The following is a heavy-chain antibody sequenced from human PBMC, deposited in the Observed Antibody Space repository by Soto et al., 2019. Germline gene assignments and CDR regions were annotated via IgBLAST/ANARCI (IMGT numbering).Heavy chain of an antibody. Sequence: QVQLQESGPGLVKPSQTLSLTCTVSGGSISSGGYYWSWIRQHPGKGLEWIGYIYYSGSTYYNPALTIRVTISVDTSKNHLSLKLRSVTAADTAVYYCARAKLLLWFGELYYWGQGTLVTVSS. CDR1: GGSISSGGYY. V-gene: IGHV4-31*03. CDR3: ARAKLLLWFGELYY. D-gene: IGHD3-10*01. CDR2: IYYSGST. J-gene: IGHJ4*02.